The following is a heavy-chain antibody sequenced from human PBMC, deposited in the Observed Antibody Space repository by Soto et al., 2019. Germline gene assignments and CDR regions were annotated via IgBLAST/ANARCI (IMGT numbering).Heavy chain of an antibody. CDR2: INSDGSST. D-gene: IGHD1-26*01. J-gene: IGHJ4*02. CDR1: GFTSSNYW. Sequence: EVQLVESGGGSVQPGGSLRLSCAASGFTSSNYWMHWVRQAPGKGLVWVSRINSDGSSTSYADSVKGRFTISRDNAKNTLYLQVKSLRGEDTAVYYCARGGGRSYDDSDYWGQGTLVTVSS. CDR3: ARGGGRSYDDSDY. V-gene: IGHV3-74*01.